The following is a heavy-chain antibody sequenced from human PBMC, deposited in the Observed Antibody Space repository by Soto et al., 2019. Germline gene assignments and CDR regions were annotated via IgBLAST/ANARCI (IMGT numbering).Heavy chain of an antibody. CDR2: ISAYNGNT. CDR1: GYTFTSYG. Sequence: QVQLVQSGAEVKKPGASVKVSCKASGYTFTSYGISWVRQAPGQGLEWMGWISAYNGNTNYAQKLQGRVTMTTDTSTRTAYMELRSLRSDDTAVYYCARETYYYGSGSRRFDPWGQGTLVTVSS. CDR3: ARETYYYGSGSRRFDP. V-gene: IGHV1-18*01. J-gene: IGHJ5*02. D-gene: IGHD3-10*01.